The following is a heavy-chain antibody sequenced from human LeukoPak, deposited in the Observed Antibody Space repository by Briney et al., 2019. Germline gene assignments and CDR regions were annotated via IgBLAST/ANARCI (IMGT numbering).Heavy chain of an antibody. CDR1: GFTVTGNY. J-gene: IGHJ4*02. CDR3: ARASGRYNGGYDH. V-gene: IGHV3-53*01. Sequence: QPGGSLRLSCAASGFTVTGNYMSWVRQAPGKGLEWVSFVHNDDSTYYTDSVKGRFTISRDNSKNTLYLQMNSLGVEDTAVYFCARASGRYNGGYDHWGQGTLVTVPS. CDR2: VHNDDST. D-gene: IGHD1-26*01.